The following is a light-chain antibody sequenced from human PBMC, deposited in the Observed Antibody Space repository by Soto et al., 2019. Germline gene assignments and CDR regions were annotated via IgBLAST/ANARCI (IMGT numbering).Light chain of an antibody. CDR3: NSYADSNTYL. CDR2: DVS. V-gene: IGLV2-8*01. J-gene: IGLJ1*01. Sequence: QSVLTQPPSASGSPGQSVTISCTGTGSDVGRYDYVSWYQHHTGKAPKLIIYDVSQRPSGVPDRFSGSKSGNTASLTVSGLQAEDEADYYCNSYADSNTYLFGPGTKVTVL. CDR1: GSDVGRYDY.